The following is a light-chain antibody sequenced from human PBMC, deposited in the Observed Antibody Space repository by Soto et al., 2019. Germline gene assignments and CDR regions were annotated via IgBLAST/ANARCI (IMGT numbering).Light chain of an antibody. V-gene: IGKV3-20*01. J-gene: IGKJ5*01. CDR1: QSLRSNY. CDR2: DAS. CDR3: QQYGKSPPIT. Sequence: EIVLTQSPGTLSLSPGERATLSCRASQSLRSNYLAWYQHKPGQAPRLLIYDASSRATGIPDRFSGSGSGTDFTLTISRLEPEDFAVYYCQQYGKSPPITFGQGTRLEIK.